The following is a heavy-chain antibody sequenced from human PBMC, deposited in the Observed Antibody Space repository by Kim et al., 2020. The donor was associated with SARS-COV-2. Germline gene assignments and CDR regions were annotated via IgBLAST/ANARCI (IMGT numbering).Heavy chain of an antibody. Sequence: SQTLSLTCAISGDSVSSNSAAWNWIRQSPSRGLEWLGRTYYRSKWYNDYAVSVKRRITINPDTSKNQFSLQLNSVTPEDTAVYYCARDTSSGIVGATRTDYYYYGMDVWGQGTTVTVSS. V-gene: IGHV6-1*01. CDR3: ARDTSSGIVGATRTDYYYYGMDV. D-gene: IGHD1-26*01. CDR2: TYYRSKWYN. J-gene: IGHJ6*02. CDR1: GDSVSSNSAA.